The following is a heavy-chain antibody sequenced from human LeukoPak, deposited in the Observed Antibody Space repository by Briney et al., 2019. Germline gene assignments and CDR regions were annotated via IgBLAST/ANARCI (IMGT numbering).Heavy chain of an antibody. CDR1: YGSISSYY. CDR3: ARGSGWLPDS. Sequence: SETLSLTCTVSYGSISSYYWSWIRQPPGKGLEWIGYIYYSESTNYNPSLKSRVTISVDTSKNQFSLKLSSVTAADTAMYYCARGSGWLPDSWGQGTLVSVSS. D-gene: IGHD6-19*01. J-gene: IGHJ5*01. CDR2: IYYSEST. V-gene: IGHV4-59*01.